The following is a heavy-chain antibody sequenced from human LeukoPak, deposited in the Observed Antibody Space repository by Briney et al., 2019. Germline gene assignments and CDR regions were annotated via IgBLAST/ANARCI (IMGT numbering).Heavy chain of an antibody. V-gene: IGHV1-18*01. Sequence: GASVKVSCKASGYTFTSYGISWVRQAPGQGLEWMGWISGYNGNTNYAQNLQGKVTMTTDTSTSTVYMELRSLRSDDTAVYYCARAYYHASSRYYFPLDYWGQGTLVTVSS. D-gene: IGHD3-22*01. CDR2: ISGYNGNT. CDR1: GYTFTSYG. J-gene: IGHJ4*02. CDR3: ARAYYHASSRYYFPLDY.